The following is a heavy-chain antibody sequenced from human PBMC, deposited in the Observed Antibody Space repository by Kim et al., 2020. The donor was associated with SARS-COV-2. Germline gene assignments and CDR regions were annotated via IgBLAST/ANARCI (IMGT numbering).Heavy chain of an antibody. D-gene: IGHD2-8*01. V-gene: IGHV3-48*04. Sequence: GGSLRLSCAASGFTFSSYSMNWVRQAPGKGLEWVSYISSSSSTIYYADSVKGRFTISRDNAKNSLYLQMNSLRAEDTAVYYCARGEKLVLMVYGLIDYWGQGTLVTVSS. CDR1: GFTFSSYS. CDR2: ISSSSSTI. J-gene: IGHJ4*02. CDR3: ARGEKLVLMVYGLIDY.